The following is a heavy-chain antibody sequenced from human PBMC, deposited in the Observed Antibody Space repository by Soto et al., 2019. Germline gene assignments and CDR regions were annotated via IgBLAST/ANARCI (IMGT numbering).Heavy chain of an antibody. D-gene: IGHD3-3*01. V-gene: IGHV1-69*13. CDR1: GGTFSSYA. Sequence: ASVKVSCKASGGTFSSYAISWVRQAPGQGLEWMGGIIPIFGTANYAQKFQGRVTITADESTSTACMELSSLRSEDTAVYYCARLSDFWSGYTFDYWGQGTLVTVSS. CDR3: ARLSDFWSGYTFDY. CDR2: IIPIFGTA. J-gene: IGHJ4*02.